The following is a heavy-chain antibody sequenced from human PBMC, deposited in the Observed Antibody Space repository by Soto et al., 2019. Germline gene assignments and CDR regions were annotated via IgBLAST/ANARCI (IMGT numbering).Heavy chain of an antibody. D-gene: IGHD3-9*01. CDR3: ARPYNYDILTGYLV. CDR1: GFTFSSYW. V-gene: IGHV3-7*01. Sequence: PGGSLRLSCAASGFTFSSYWMSWVRQAPGKGLEWVANIKQDGSEKYYVDSVKGRFTISRDNAKNSLYLQMNSLRAEDTAVYYCARPYNYDILTGYLVWGQGPLVTVSS. J-gene: IGHJ4*02. CDR2: IKQDGSEK.